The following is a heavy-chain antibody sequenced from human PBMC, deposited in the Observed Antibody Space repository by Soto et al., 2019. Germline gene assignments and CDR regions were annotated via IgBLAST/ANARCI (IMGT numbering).Heavy chain of an antibody. CDR3: ARDLREALFY. CDR2: INHSGST. Sequence: SETLSLTCAVYGGSFSGYYWSWIRQPPGKGLEWIGEINHSGSTNYNPSLKSRVTISVDTSKNQFSLKLSSVTAADTAVYYCARDLREALFYWGQGTLVTVSS. CDR1: GGSFSGYY. J-gene: IGHJ4*02. V-gene: IGHV4-34*01.